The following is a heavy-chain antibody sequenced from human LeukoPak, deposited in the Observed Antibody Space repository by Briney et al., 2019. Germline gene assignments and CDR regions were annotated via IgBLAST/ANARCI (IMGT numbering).Heavy chain of an antibody. CDR1: GGSISSSQYY. CDR3: ATGGFDLTTGLDY. CDR2: IYTSGST. D-gene: IGHD5-12*01. V-gene: IGHV4-61*05. J-gene: IGHJ4*02. Sequence: PSETLSLTCTVSGGSISSSQYYWGWIRQPPGKGLEWIGRIYTSGSTNYNPSLKSRVTISVNKSKNQFSLKPSSVTAADTAVYYCATGGFDLTTGLDYWGRGTLVTVSS.